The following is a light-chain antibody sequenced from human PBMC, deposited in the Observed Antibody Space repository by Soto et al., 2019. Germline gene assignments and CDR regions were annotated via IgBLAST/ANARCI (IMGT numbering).Light chain of an antibody. CDR2: GAS. J-gene: IGKJ3*01. V-gene: IGKV3-15*01. Sequence: TQSPPTPGVSAWESASLSCMAIQSVSSNLAWYQQKPGQAPRLLSYGASTRATGIPARFSGSGYGIEFTLTISGLQSEDCAVYYCQQYNNWPPLLAFGPGTKVDIK. CDR1: QSVSSN. CDR3: QQYNNWPPLLA.